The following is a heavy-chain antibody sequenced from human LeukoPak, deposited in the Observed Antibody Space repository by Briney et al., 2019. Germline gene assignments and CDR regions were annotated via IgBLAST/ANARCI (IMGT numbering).Heavy chain of an antibody. J-gene: IGHJ5*02. CDR3: ARSLGRVEVVDTKKDGNWFDP. V-gene: IGHV1-2*02. CDR1: GYTFTGYY. Sequence: EASVKVSCKASGYTFTGYYLHWVRQAPGQGLEWMGWINPNSGGTDYAQKFQDRVTMTRDTSISTAYMELSRLTSDDTAVYYCARSLGRVEVVDTKKDGNWFDPWGQGTLVTVSS. CDR2: INPNSGGT. D-gene: IGHD2-15*01.